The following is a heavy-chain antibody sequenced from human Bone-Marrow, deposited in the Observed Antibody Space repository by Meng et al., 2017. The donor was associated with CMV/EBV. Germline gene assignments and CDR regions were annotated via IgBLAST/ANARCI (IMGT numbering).Heavy chain of an antibody. J-gene: IGHJ6*02. CDR3: ARGQVQCSTINCHDYRFSGMDV. Sequence: ASVKVPCKASGYTFSYYDIIWVRQASGQGLEWVGWMNPNRGNTAYAQKFQGRVTMTRDTSTSIAYMELSSLRSGDTAVYYCARGQVQCSTINCHDYRFSGMDVWGQGTTVPVSS. CDR1: GYTFSYYD. CDR2: MNPNRGNT. D-gene: IGHD2/OR15-2a*01. V-gene: IGHV1-8*01.